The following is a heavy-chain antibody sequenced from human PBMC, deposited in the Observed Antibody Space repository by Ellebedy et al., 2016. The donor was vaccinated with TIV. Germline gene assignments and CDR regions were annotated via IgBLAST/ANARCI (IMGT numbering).Heavy chain of an antibody. Sequence: SLKISXAASGSIFESYAMHWVRQAPGKDLEWVSGVNWNGADIGYAASVKGRFTISRDNAKNSLYLEMNNLRGEDTALYYCAKDQGYSAGWSLGYYYYGMDVWGQGTTVTVSS. V-gene: IGHV3-9*01. CDR2: VNWNGADI. D-gene: IGHD1-26*01. J-gene: IGHJ6*02. CDR3: AKDQGYSAGWSLGYYYYGMDV. CDR1: GSIFESYA.